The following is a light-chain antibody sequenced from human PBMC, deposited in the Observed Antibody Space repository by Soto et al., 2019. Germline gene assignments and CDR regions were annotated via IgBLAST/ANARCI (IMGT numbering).Light chain of an antibody. CDR1: QSLLHTNGYTY. Sequence: DIVMTQSPLSLPVTPGEPASISCRSSQSLLHTNGYTYLDWHLQKPEQSPQLLTYLGSHRASGVPDRFSGSCSGTYFTLKSSRVQSEDVRVYYCMQTLQIPLTFGGGTKVEIK. CDR2: LGS. J-gene: IGKJ4*01. V-gene: IGKV2-28*01. CDR3: MQTLQIPLT.